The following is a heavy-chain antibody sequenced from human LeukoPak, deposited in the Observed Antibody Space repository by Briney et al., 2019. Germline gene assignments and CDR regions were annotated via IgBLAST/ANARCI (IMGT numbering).Heavy chain of an antibody. CDR1: GFTFSSYA. CDR2: ISGSGGST. J-gene: IGHJ4*02. CDR3: AKALLGYCSGGSCSLFDY. Sequence: PGGSLRLSCAASGFTFSSYAMSWVRQAPGKGLEWVSAISGSGGSTYYADSVKGRFTISGDNSKNTLYLQMNSLRAEDTAVYYCAKALLGYCSGGSCSLFDYWGQGTLVTVSP. D-gene: IGHD2-15*01. V-gene: IGHV3-23*01.